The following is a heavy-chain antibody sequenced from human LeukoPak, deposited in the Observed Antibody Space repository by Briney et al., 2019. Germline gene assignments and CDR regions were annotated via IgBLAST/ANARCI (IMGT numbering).Heavy chain of an antibody. V-gene: IGHV1-2*02. J-gene: IGHJ4*02. Sequence: GASVKVSCKPSGYTFTDYYMHWVRQAPGQGFEWMGWITPNDGDTNYAQKFQGRVTMTRDTSISTAHMEVSRLRSDDTAVYYCARANFLYCSSTTCLFDYWGQGTLVTVSS. CDR1: GYTFTDYY. D-gene: IGHD2-2*01. CDR3: ARANFLYCSSTTCLFDY. CDR2: ITPNDGDT.